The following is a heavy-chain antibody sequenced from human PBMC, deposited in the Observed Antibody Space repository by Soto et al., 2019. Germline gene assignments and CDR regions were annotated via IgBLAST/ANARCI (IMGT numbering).Heavy chain of an antibody. CDR3: ARQLAYCGGDCYTEPMDY. CDR2: IDPNTGGT. Sequence: QAQLVQSGAEVKKPGASVKVSCEASGYTFTAYYIHWVPQAPGQGLEWMGWIDPNTGGTKYAQNFQGRVTMTSDTSIRTGYMELSRLTSDDTAVYYCARQLAYCGGDCYTEPMDYWGQGALVTVSS. CDR1: GYTFTAYY. V-gene: IGHV1-2*02. D-gene: IGHD2-21*02. J-gene: IGHJ4*02.